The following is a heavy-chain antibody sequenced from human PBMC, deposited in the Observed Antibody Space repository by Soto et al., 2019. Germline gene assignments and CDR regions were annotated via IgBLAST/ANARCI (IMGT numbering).Heavy chain of an antibody. J-gene: IGHJ6*02. D-gene: IGHD2-2*01. Sequence: QVQLVQSGAEVKKPGSSVKVSCKVSGGTFSSHSINWVRQAPGQGPEWMGGIIPIFGTENYAQKFQGRVTITADESTITAYMELRSLTSEDTALYYCSTSVYCSTTRCYYYYGLDVWGQGTTVIVSS. CDR3: STSVYCSTTRCYYYYGLDV. CDR1: GGTFSSHS. CDR2: IIPIFGTE. V-gene: IGHV1-69*01.